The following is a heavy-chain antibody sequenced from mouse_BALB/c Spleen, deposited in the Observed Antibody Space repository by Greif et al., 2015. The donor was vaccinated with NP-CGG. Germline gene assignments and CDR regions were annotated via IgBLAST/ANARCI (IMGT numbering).Heavy chain of an antibody. CDR1: GFTSSDYY. V-gene: IGHV5-4*02. Sequence: EVQGVESGGGLVKPGGSLKLSCAASGFTSSDYYMYWVRQTPEKRLEWVATISDGGSYTYYPDSVKGRFTISRGNAKNNLYLQMSSLKSEDTATYYCARGYYRYGGAMDYWGQGTSVTVSS. D-gene: IGHD2-14*01. CDR3: ARGYYRYGGAMDY. CDR2: ISDGGSYT. J-gene: IGHJ4*01.